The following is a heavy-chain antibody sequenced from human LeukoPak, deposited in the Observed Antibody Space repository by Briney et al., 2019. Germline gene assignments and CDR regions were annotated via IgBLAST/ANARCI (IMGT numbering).Heavy chain of an antibody. V-gene: IGHV4-39*07. CDR1: SGSISSSSSY. CDR2: IYYSGST. Sequence: SETLSLTCTVSSGSISSSSSYWGWIRQPPGKGLEWIGGIYYSGSTYYNPSLKSRVTMSLDTSKNQFSLKLRSLTAADTAVYYCASGLKRGIDAFDNWGQGTMVSVSS. D-gene: IGHD7-27*01. J-gene: IGHJ3*02. CDR3: ASGLKRGIDAFDN.